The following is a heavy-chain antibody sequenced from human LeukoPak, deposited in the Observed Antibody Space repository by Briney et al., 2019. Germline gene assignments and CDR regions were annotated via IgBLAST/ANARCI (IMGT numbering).Heavy chain of an antibody. V-gene: IGHV3-23*01. CDR1: GFTFDDYA. CDR2: ISGSGGST. Sequence: PGRSLRLSCAASGFTFDDYAMHWVRQAPGKGLEWVSAISGSGGSTYYADSVKGRFTISRDNSKNTLYLQMNSLRAEDTAVYYCAKDSSGTRGYYFDYWGQGTLVTVSS. CDR3: AKDSSGTRGYYFDY. J-gene: IGHJ4*02. D-gene: IGHD2-15*01.